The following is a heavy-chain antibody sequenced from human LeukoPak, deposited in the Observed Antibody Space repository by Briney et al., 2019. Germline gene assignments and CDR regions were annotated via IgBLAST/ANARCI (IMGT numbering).Heavy chain of an antibody. J-gene: IGHJ4*02. D-gene: IGHD5-12*01. CDR1: GGTFRSYA. CDR3: ARVRDIVATQYYFDY. CDR2: IIPIFGTA. V-gene: IGHV1-69*15. Sequence: SVKVSCKASGGTFRSYAINWVRQAPGQGLEWMGRIIPIFGTANYAQKFQGRVTITADESTSTAYMELSSLRSEDTAVYYCARVRDIVATQYYFDYWGQGTLVTVSS.